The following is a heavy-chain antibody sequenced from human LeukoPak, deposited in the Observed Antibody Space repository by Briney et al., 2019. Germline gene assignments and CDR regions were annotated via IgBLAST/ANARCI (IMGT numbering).Heavy chain of an antibody. J-gene: IGHJ4*02. D-gene: IGHD6-25*01. V-gene: IGHV4-39*02. CDR1: GDSISRSTYY. CDR2: VYYGRSP. CDR3: ARSSGTGTFSY. Sequence: SGTLSLTCTVSGDSISRSTYYWAWIRQPPGKGLEWIGSVYYGRSPYFNPSLESRATISVDTSKNHFSLKMGSVTAADTAVYYCARSSGTGTFSYWGQGTLVTVSS.